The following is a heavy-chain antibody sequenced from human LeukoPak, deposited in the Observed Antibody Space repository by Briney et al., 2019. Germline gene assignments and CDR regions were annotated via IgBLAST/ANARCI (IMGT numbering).Heavy chain of an antibody. D-gene: IGHD1-1*01. CDR3: ARVGDWNDLVY. V-gene: IGHV4-59*01. J-gene: IGHJ4*02. CDR1: GGSISPYY. Sequence: SATLSLTCTVSGGSISPYYWSWIRQTPRKGLEWIGYILYSGTTTNYNPSLKSRVTISVDTSKNQFSLKRSSVTAADTAVYYCARVGDWNDLVYWGQGTLVTVSS. CDR2: ILYSGTT.